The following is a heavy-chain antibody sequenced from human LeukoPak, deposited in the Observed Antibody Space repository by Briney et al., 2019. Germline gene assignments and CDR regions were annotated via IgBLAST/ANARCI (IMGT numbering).Heavy chain of an antibody. CDR1: GFTFSDYY. V-gene: IGHV3-11*06. CDR3: ARDRSSHSSSWYQDY. J-gene: IGHJ4*02. CDR2: ISSSSSYT. D-gene: IGHD6-13*01. Sequence: SGGSLRLSCAASGFTFSDYYMSWIRQAPGKGLEWVSYISSSSSYTNYADSVKGRFTISRDNAKNSLYLQMNSLRAEDTAVYYCARDRSSHSSSWYQDYWGQGTLVTVSS.